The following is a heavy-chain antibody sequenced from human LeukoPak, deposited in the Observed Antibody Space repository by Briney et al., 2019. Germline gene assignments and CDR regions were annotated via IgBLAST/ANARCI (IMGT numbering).Heavy chain of an antibody. CDR2: IYSGGST. V-gene: IGHV3-53*01. CDR1: GFTVSSNY. Sequence: GGSLRLSCAASGFTVSSNYMSWVRQAPGKGLEWVSVIYSGGSTYYADSVKGRFTISRDNSKNTLYLQMNSLRAEDTAVYYCARDDGIAAAGPYYYYGMDVWGQGTTVTVSS. CDR3: ARDDGIAAAGPYYYYGMDV. D-gene: IGHD6-13*01. J-gene: IGHJ6*02.